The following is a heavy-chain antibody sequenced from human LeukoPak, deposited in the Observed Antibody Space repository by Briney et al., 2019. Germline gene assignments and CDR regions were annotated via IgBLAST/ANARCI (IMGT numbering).Heavy chain of an antibody. CDR1: SRSNISYY. D-gene: IGHD6-19*01. V-gene: IGHV4-59*01. CDR2: IYYSGRT. Sequence: SENVSRKGTVSSRSNISYYWSWIPQPPGQGLEWIGYIYYSGRTNDNPYLKSRVTISVDTSKNQFSLKLSSVTAADTAVYYCARDGYSSGVWGQGTLVTVSS. CDR3: ARDGYSSGV. J-gene: IGHJ4*02.